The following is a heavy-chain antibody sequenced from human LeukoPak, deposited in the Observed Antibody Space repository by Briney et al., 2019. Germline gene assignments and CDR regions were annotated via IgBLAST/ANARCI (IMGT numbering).Heavy chain of an antibody. V-gene: IGHV5-51*01. CDR2: IYPGDSDT. CDR1: GYSFTSYW. Sequence: GESLKISCKGSGYSFTSYWIGWVRQMPGKGLEWMGIIYPGDSDTRYSPSFQGQVTISADKSISTAYLQWSSLKASDTAMYYCARSSYCSGGSCYGAGYYYGMDVWGQGTTDTVSS. CDR3: ARSSYCSGGSCYGAGYYYGMDV. J-gene: IGHJ6*02. D-gene: IGHD2-15*01.